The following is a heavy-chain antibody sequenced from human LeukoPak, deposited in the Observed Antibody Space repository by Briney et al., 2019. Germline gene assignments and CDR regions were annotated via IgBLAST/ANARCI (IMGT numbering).Heavy chain of an antibody. V-gene: IGHV3-23*01. CDR3: ARALFLGDWFDP. CDR2: ISSSGGNT. D-gene: IGHD3-16*01. CDR1: GFTFSSYA. J-gene: IGHJ5*02. Sequence: GGSLRLSCAASGFTFSSYAMSWVRQAPGKGLEWVSVISSSGGNTYYADSVRGRFTISRDNSKNTLYLQMNSLRAEDTAVYYCARALFLGDWFDPWGQGTLVTVSS.